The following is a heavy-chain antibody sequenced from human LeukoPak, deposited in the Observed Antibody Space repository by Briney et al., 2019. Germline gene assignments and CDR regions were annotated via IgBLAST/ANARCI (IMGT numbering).Heavy chain of an antibody. D-gene: IGHD5-12*01. CDR3: ARLIRLRGYSGEPDY. CDR1: GGSISSGGYS. Sequence: NTSETLSLTCAVSGGSISSGGYSWSWIRQHPGKGLEWIGYIYYSGSTYYNPSLKSRVTISVDTSKNQFSLKLSSVTAADTAVYYCARLIRLRGYSGEPDYWGQGTLVTVSS. J-gene: IGHJ4*02. CDR2: IYYSGST. V-gene: IGHV4-31*11.